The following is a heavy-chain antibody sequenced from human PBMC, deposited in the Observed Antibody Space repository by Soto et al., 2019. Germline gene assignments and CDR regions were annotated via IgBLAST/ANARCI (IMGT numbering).Heavy chain of an antibody. D-gene: IGHD3-10*01. CDR3: ASSYGSGYRAFDY. CDR1: GDTFNFYS. J-gene: IGHJ4*02. V-gene: IGHV1-69*02. CDR2: VNPIVSMS. Sequence: QVQLVQSGAEVKRPGSSVKVSCKASGDTFNFYSINWVRQAPGLGLEWMGRVNPIVSMSNYAQKFQGRVTMTADKSTSTADMELSSLRSADTAIYYCASSYGSGYRAFDYWGQGALVTVSS.